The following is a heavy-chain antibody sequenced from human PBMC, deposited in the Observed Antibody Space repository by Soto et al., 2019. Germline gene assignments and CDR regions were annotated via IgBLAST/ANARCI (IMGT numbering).Heavy chain of an antibody. V-gene: IGHV1-2*02. Sequence: GASVKVSCKASGYTFTGNYIHWVRQAPGQGLEWMGWVNPDNGGTTSAEKFQGRVTMTRDTSVTTAYMELYRLTSDDTAVYYCARDPRPPSGWLGFWEYGMDVWGQGTTVT. CDR3: ARDPRPPSGWLGFWEYGMDV. J-gene: IGHJ6*02. CDR2: VNPDNGGT. CDR1: GYTFTGNY. D-gene: IGHD3-3*01.